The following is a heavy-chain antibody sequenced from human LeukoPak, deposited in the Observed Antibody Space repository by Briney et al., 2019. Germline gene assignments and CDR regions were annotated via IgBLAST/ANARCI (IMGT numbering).Heavy chain of an antibody. Sequence: SETLSLTCTVSGYSISSGYYWGWLRQPPGKGLEWIGNIFHSGTTYYNPSLKSRVTISVDMSKNQFSLKLSSVTAADTAVYYCARESTYYDFWSGYFPLYYFDYWGQGTLVTVSS. CDR1: GYSISSGYY. CDR2: IFHSGTT. J-gene: IGHJ4*02. CDR3: ARESTYYDFWSGYFPLYYFDY. V-gene: IGHV4-38-2*02. D-gene: IGHD3-3*01.